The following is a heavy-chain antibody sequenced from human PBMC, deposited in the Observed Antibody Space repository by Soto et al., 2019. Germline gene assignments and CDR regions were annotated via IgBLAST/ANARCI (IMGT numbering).Heavy chain of an antibody. Sequence: QVQLQQWGAGLLKPSETLSLTCAVYGGSFSGYYWSWIRQPPGKGLEWIGEINHSGSTNYNPSLKSRVTISVDTSKNQFSLKLSSVTAADTAVYYCARGEPNYGSLVFDYWGQGTLVTVSS. V-gene: IGHV4-34*01. CDR1: GGSFSGYY. D-gene: IGHD4-17*01. CDR2: INHSGST. J-gene: IGHJ4*02. CDR3: ARGEPNYGSLVFDY.